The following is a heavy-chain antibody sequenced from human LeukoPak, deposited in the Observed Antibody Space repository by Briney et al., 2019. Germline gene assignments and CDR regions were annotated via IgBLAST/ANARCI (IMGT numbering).Heavy chain of an antibody. J-gene: IGHJ5*02. Sequence: ASLKVSCKTSGYTFTNYHIHWVRQAPGQGLEWMGWVDPNNGATNYARKLQGRVTMTRDTSVSTVYMELCRLTSDDTAVYYCTRALRHTSSSGWFDPWGQGSLVTVSS. CDR1: GYTFTNYH. V-gene: IGHV1-2*02. D-gene: IGHD6-6*01. CDR3: TRALRHTSSSGWFDP. CDR2: VDPNNGAT.